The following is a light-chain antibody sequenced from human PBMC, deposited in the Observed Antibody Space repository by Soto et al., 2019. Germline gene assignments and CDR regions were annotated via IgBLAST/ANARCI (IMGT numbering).Light chain of an antibody. CDR1: QRVGTY. CDR3: QQRSDWPLT. J-gene: IGKJ4*01. Sequence: EIVLTQSPVTLSLSPGERVTLSCRASQRVGTYLGWYQQKVGQAPSLLIYDASKRATGIPARFSGSGSGTDFTLTISSLEPEDFAVYYCQQRSDWPLTFGGGTKVEI. CDR2: DAS. V-gene: IGKV3-11*01.